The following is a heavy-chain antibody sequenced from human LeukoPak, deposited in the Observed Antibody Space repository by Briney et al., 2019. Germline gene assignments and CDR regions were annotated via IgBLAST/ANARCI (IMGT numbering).Heavy chain of an antibody. CDR1: GGTFISYA. D-gene: IGHD3-22*01. J-gene: IGHJ3*02. CDR3: ARDLDYYDSSGYYHAITFDI. V-gene: IGHV1-69*13. CDR2: IIPIFGTA. Sequence: SVKVSCKGSGGTFISYAISWVRQAPGQGLEWMGGIIPIFGTANYAQKFQCRVTITADESTSTAYMELSSLRSEDTAVYYCARDLDYYDSSGYYHAITFDIWGQGTMVTVSS.